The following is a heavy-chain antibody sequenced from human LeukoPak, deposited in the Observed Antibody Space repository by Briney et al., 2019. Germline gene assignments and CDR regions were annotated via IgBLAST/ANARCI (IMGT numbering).Heavy chain of an antibody. D-gene: IGHD3/OR15-3a*01. CDR1: GYTLTELS. V-gene: IGHV1-24*01. CDR2: FDPEDGET. CDR3: ARGTGILYYFDY. Sequence: ASVKVSCKVSGYTLTELSMHWVRQAPGKGLEWMGGFDPEDGETIYAQKFQGRVTMTEDTSTDTAYMELSSLRSEDTAVYYCARGTGILYYFDYWGQGTLVTVSS. J-gene: IGHJ4*02.